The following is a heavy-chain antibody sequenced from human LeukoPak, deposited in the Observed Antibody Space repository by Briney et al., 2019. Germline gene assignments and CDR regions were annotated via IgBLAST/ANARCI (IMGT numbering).Heavy chain of an antibody. J-gene: IGHJ4*02. CDR3: APGSGSSSFDY. V-gene: IGHV3-30*03. Sequence: PGRSLRLSCAASGFTFSSYGMHWVRQAPGKGLEWVAVISYDGSNKYYADSVKGRFTISRDNSKNTLYLQMNSLRAEDTAVYYCAPGSGSSSFDYWGQGTLVTVSS. CDR1: GFTFSSYG. CDR2: ISYDGSNK. D-gene: IGHD6-13*01.